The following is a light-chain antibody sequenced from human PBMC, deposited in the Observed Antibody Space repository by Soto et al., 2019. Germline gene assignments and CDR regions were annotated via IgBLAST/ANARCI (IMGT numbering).Light chain of an antibody. V-gene: IGKV1-39*01. Sequence: DIQMTQSPSALSASVGDRVIITCRASQTISNYVNWYQQKPGKAPQLLIHGTSSLHGGVPSRFSGGGSGTEFTLNVSSLQPEAFATYSCQQSYATPHTFGQPTQVEI. J-gene: IGKJ2*01. CDR2: GTS. CDR1: QTISNY. CDR3: QQSYATPHT.